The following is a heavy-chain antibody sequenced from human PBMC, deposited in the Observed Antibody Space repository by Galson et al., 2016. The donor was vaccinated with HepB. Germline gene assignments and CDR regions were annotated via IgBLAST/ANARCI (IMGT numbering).Heavy chain of an antibody. CDR1: GYTFANYA. J-gene: IGHJ4*02. CDR3: ARGHPQRPDCSDTCFYF. D-gene: IGHD2-15*01. V-gene: IGHV1-18*01. Sequence: SVKVSCKASGYTFANYAYTWMRQAPGEGFEWMGWISAYNGDTQYAQKFQGRVTMTTDSSTDTVYMELRSLRSDDTAVYYCARGHPQRPDCSDTCFYFWGQGTLVTVSS. CDR2: ISAYNGDT.